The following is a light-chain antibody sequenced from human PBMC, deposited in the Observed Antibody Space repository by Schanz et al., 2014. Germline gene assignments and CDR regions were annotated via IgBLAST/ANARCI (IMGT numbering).Light chain of an antibody. J-gene: IGKJ1*01. V-gene: IGKV3-20*01. CDR2: DAS. CDR3: QQYGSSPAVA. CDR1: QSVSNN. Sequence: EIVLTQSPGTLSLSPGERATLSCRASQSVSNNLAWYQQKSGQPPRLLIYDASNRATGIPDRFSGSGSGTDFTLTISRLEPEDFEVYYCQQYGSSPAVAFGQGTKVEIK.